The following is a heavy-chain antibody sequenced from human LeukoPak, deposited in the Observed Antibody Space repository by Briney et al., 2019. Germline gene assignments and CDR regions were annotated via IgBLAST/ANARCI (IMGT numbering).Heavy chain of an antibody. CDR3: WVVTKLPLFDY. J-gene: IGHJ4*02. CDR2: IRSKAYGGTT. CDR1: GFTFGDYA. Sequence: PGGSLRLSCTASGFTFGDYAMSWVRQAPGKGLEWVGFIRSKAYGGTTEYAASVKGRFTISRDDSKSIAYLQMNSLKTEDTAVYYCWVVTKLPLFDYWGQGTLVTVSS. D-gene: IGHD2-21*02. V-gene: IGHV3-49*04.